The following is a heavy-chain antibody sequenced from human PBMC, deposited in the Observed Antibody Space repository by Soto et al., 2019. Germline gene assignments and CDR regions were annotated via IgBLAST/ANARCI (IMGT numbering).Heavy chain of an antibody. V-gene: IGHV4-4*02. CDR1: GGSISSSNW. Sequence: SETLSLTCAVSGGSISSSNWWSWVRQPPGKGLEWIGEIYHSGSTNYNPSLKSRVTISVDKSKNQFSLKLSSVTAADTAVYYCARDTMVRGFSSYYYGMDVWGQGTTVTVSS. D-gene: IGHD3-10*01. J-gene: IGHJ6*02. CDR2: IYHSGST. CDR3: ARDTMVRGFSSYYYGMDV.